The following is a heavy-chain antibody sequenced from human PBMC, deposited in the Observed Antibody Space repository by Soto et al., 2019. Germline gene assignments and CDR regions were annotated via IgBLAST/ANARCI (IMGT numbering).Heavy chain of an antibody. CDR1: GGTFKNYA. D-gene: IGHD5-18*01. V-gene: IGHV1-69*01. Sequence: QVQLVQSGAEVKKPGSSMRVSCKASGGTFKNYAFSWVRQAPGQGLEWMGGSIPIFGTGNYAEEFQGRVSITADESTKTVYMDLRSLRSDDTAVYYCARISEFTYGYGLGYYFDSWGQGTLITVSS. CDR2: SIPIFGTG. J-gene: IGHJ4*02. CDR3: ARISEFTYGYGLGYYFDS.